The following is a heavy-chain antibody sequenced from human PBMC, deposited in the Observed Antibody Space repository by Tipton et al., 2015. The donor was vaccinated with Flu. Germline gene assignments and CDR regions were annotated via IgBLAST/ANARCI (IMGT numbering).Heavy chain of an antibody. D-gene: IGHD4-11*01. CDR1: GGSIRTSGFY. CDR3: ARRDYSNYVSDPKSWFDP. Sequence: LRLSCTVSGGSIRTSGFYWSWIRQLPGKGLEWIGYIYHNGDTHHNPSLKSRISISVDTSKNQFSLKVFSVTAADTAVYYCARRDYSNYVSDPKSWFDPWGPGILVTVST. J-gene: IGHJ5*02. V-gene: IGHV4-31*02. CDR2: IYHNGDT.